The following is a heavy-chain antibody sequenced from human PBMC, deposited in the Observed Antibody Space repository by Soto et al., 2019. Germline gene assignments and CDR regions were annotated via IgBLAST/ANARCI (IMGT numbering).Heavy chain of an antibody. V-gene: IGHV3-23*01. J-gene: IGHJ5*02. D-gene: IGHD6-13*01. Sequence: EVQLLESGGGLVQPGGSLRLSCAASAFTFTNDAMSWVRQAPGKGLEWVSSISGSGGSTYYADSVQGRFTISRDKSNNTLYLQMDSLRAEDTAASFCSKRGHSTSWYWFDPWGQGTQVTVSS. CDR3: SKRGHSTSWYWFDP. CDR2: ISGSGGST. CDR1: AFTFTNDA.